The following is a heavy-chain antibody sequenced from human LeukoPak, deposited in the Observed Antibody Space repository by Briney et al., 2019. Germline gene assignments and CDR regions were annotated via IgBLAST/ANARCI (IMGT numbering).Heavy chain of an antibody. CDR3: AKDRTRFVGMDV. V-gene: IGHV3-33*06. CDR1: GFTFSSYG. Sequence: PGGSLRLSCAASGFTFSSYGMHWVRQAPGKGLEWVAVIWYDGSNKYYADSVKGRFTISRDNSKNTLYLQMNSLRAEDTAVYYCAKDRTRFVGMDVWGKGTTVTVSS. J-gene: IGHJ6*03. CDR2: IWYDGSNK. D-gene: IGHD3-16*01.